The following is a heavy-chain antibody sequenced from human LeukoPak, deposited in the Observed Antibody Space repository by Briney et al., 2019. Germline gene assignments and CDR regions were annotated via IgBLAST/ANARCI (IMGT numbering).Heavy chain of an antibody. V-gene: IGHV4-59*01. CDR3: ARASTTFDD. D-gene: IGHD1-14*01. CDR1: GGSITSYY. CDR2: VSDGGST. Sequence: SETLSLTCSVSGGSITSYYWSWIRQSPGKGLEWIGHVSDGGSTDYSPSLKGRVSVSVDTSKNQFSLNLRSVTAADTAVYFCARASTTFDDWGQGTLVTVSS. J-gene: IGHJ4*02.